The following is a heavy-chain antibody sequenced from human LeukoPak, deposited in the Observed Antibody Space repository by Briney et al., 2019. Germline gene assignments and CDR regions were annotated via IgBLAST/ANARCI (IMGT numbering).Heavy chain of an antibody. CDR3: AGGLRSSGYYRGQYFQH. J-gene: IGHJ1*01. CDR1: GGSFSGYY. CDR2: INHSGST. Sequence: PSETLSLTCAVYGGSFSGYYWSWIRQPPGKGLEWIGEINHSGSTNYNPSLKSRVTISVDTSKNQFSLKLSSVTAADTAVYYCAGGLRSSGYYRGQYFQHWGQGTLVTVSS. V-gene: IGHV4-34*01. D-gene: IGHD3-22*01.